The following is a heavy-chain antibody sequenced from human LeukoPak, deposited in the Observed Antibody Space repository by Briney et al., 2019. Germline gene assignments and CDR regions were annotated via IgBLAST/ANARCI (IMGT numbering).Heavy chain of an antibody. V-gene: IGHV4-4*09. J-gene: IGHJ4*02. CDR1: GGSISSYY. CDR2: IYTSGST. CDR3: ARHSPEYDSSGYYQGWFFDY. Sequence: SETLSLTCTVSGGSISSYYWSWIRQPPGKGLEWIGYIYTSGSTNYNPSLKSRVTISVDTSKNQFSLKLSSVTAADTAVYYCARHSPEYDSSGYYQGWFFDYWGQGTLVTVSS. D-gene: IGHD3-22*01.